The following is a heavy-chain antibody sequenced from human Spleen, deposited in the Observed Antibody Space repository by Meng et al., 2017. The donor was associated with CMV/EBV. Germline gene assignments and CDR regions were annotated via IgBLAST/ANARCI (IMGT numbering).Heavy chain of an antibody. J-gene: IGHJ4*02. CDR3: AHFTFASGDY. CDR2: IYWNGDE. Sequence: LACTFSGFSISTSGVGVGWIRQPPGKALEWLAVIYWNGDERYTPSLKSRLTITKDTSKDEVVLTMTNMDPVDTATYYCAHFTFASGDYWGQGTLVTVSS. D-gene: IGHD3-10*01. V-gene: IGHV2-5*01. CDR1: GFSISTSGVG.